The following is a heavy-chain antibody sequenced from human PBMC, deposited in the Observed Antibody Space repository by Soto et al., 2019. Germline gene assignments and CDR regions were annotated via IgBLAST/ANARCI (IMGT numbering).Heavy chain of an antibody. CDR2: IPQDGVDG. CDR3: ARDHLILPAHDFFYGSDV. V-gene: IGHV3-7*03. D-gene: IGHD2-21*02. CDR1: GFTFSMYS. J-gene: IGHJ6*02. Sequence: GGSLRLSCEVSGFTFSMYSMSWVRQGPGKGLEWVAKIPQDGVDGHYADSVKGRFIISRDNDKNSLHLQLNNLRAEDTAVYYCARDHLILPAHDFFYGSDVWGRGATVTVSS.